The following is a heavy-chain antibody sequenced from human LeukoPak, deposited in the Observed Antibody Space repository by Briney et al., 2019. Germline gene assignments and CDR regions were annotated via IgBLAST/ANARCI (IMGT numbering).Heavy chain of an antibody. CDR2: IYYSGST. Sequence: SETLSLTCTVSGGSISSYYWSWIRQPPGKGLEWIGYIYYSGSTNYNPSLKSRVPISVDTSKNQFSLKLSSVTAADTAVYYCARVGSGWGNLFDYWGQGTLVTVSS. D-gene: IGHD7-27*01. CDR1: GGSISSYY. J-gene: IGHJ4*02. V-gene: IGHV4-59*01. CDR3: ARVGSGWGNLFDY.